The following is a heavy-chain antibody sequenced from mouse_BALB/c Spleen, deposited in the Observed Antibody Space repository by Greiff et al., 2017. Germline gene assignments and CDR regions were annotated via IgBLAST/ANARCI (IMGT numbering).Heavy chain of an antibody. V-gene: IGHV1S22*01. J-gene: IGHJ3*01. Sequence: LQQPGSELVRPGASVKLSCKASGYTFTSYWMHWVKQRPGQGLEWIGNIYPGSGSTNYDEKFKSKATLTVDTSSSTAYMQRSSLTSEDSAVYYCTRNYGSSYRFAYWGQGTLVTVSA. CDR1: GYTFTSYW. D-gene: IGHD1-1*01. CDR2: IYPGSGST. CDR3: TRNYGSSYRFAY.